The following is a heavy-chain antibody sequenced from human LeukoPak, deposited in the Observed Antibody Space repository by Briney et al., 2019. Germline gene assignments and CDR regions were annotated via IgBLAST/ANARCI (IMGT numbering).Heavy chain of an antibody. Sequence: GGSLRLSCAASGFTFSSYAMSWVRQAPGKGLEWVSAISGSGGSTYYADSVEGRFTISRDNSKNTLYLQMNSLRAEDTAVYYCASQTSYYYDSSGYQFDYWGQGTLVTVSS. CDR1: GFTFSSYA. V-gene: IGHV3-23*01. CDR2: ISGSGGST. CDR3: ASQTSYYYDSSGYQFDY. J-gene: IGHJ4*02. D-gene: IGHD3-22*01.